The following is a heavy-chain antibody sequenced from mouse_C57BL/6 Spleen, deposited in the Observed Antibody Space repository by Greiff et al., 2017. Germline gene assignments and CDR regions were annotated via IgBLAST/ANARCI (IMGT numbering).Heavy chain of an antibody. CDR3: ARWEGGYAD. CDR2: INPGSGGT. J-gene: IGHJ3*01. Sequence: QVQLQQSGAELVRPGTSVKVSCKASGYAFTNYLIEWVKQRPGQGLEWIGVINPGSGGTNYNEKFKGKATLTADKSSSTAYMQLSSLTSEDSAVYFCARWEGGYADWGQGTLVTVSA. D-gene: IGHD2-2*01. V-gene: IGHV1-54*01. CDR1: GYAFTNYL.